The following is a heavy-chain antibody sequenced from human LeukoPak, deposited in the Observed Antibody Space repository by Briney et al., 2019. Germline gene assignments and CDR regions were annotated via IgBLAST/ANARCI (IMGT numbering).Heavy chain of an antibody. V-gene: IGHV3-30-3*01. CDR1: GFTFTAYL. Sequence: GRSMRLSCAASGFTFTAYLIHWVRQAPGKGLEWVAVMSSDGNAMFYADSVKGRFISSRDHSKNTLYLQMNSLRAQNTAVYYCVRESEYYFDHSASYDYWGQGTLVTVSS. J-gene: IGHJ4*02. D-gene: IGHD3-22*01. CDR2: MSSDGNAM. CDR3: VRESEYYFDHSASYDY.